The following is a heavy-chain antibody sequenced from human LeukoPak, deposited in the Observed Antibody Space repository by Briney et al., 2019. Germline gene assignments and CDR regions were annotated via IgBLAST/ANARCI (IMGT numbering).Heavy chain of an antibody. CDR1: GFTFSSYS. D-gene: IGHD1-26*01. J-gene: IGHJ4*02. Sequence: PGGSLRLSCAASGFTFSSYSMNWVRQAPGKGLEWVSSISSSSSYIYYADSVKGRFTISRDNAKNSLYLQMNSLRAEDTAVYYCAREILYSGSYDRAIDYWGQGTLVTVSS. CDR2: ISSSSSYI. V-gene: IGHV3-21*01. CDR3: AREILYSGSYDRAIDY.